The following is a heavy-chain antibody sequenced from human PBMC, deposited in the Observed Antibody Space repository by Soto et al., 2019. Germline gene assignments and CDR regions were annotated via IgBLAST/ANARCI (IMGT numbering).Heavy chain of an antibody. CDR1: GFLFNTYA. CDR2: MSYDGSNT. V-gene: IGHV3-30-3*01. D-gene: IGHD3-9*01. J-gene: IGHJ6*02. CDR3: VSPGSGYDFLTGRYFYYCHTIDV. Sequence: QVQLVDSGGDVVQPGRSLRLSCEASGFLFNTYAMHWVRQAPGKGLEWVAVMSYDGSNTYYADSVRGRFTISRDNAKNTLYLQMNSLRTADTAVYYCVSPGSGYDFLTGRYFYYCHTIDVWGQGTTVTVSS.